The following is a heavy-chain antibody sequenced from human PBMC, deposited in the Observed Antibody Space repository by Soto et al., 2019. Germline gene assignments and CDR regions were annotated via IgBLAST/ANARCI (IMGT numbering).Heavy chain of an antibody. Sequence: PSETLSLTCTVSGGSISIYYWSLMQQPPGKGLEWIGYIYYSGSTNYNPSLKSRVNISVDTPKNQFSLKLSSVTDADTAVYYWARGGGSYWSYDYGTDVWGQGTRVTVSS. J-gene: IGHJ6*02. CDR1: GGSISIYY. V-gene: IGHV4-59*01. D-gene: IGHD1-26*01. CDR2: IYYSGST. CDR3: ARGGGSYWSYDYGTDV.